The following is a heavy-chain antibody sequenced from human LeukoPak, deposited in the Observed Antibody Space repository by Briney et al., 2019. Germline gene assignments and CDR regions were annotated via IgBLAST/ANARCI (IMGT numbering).Heavy chain of an antibody. Sequence: PGGSLRLSCAASGFTFSSYEMNWVRQAPGKGLEWVSYISYSGSATTYADSVKGRFTISRDNAKNSLYLQMNSLRAEYTAVYYCARRKWNVGGGLDVWGQGTTVTVSS. D-gene: IGHD1-1*01. CDR3: ARRKWNVGGGLDV. J-gene: IGHJ6*02. CDR2: ISYSGSAT. CDR1: GFTFSSYE. V-gene: IGHV3-48*03.